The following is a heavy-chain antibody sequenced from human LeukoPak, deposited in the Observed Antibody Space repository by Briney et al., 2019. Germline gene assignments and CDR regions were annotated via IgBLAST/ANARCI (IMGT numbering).Heavy chain of an antibody. Sequence: ASVKVSCKASGYTFTSYGISWVRQAPGQGLEWMGWISAYNGNTNYAQKLQGRVTMTTDTSTSTAYMELRSLRSDGTAVYYCARTTIMDHYYDSSGYSDYWGQGTLVTVSS. J-gene: IGHJ4*02. V-gene: IGHV1-18*01. CDR3: ARTTIMDHYYDSSGYSDY. D-gene: IGHD3-22*01. CDR2: ISAYNGNT. CDR1: GYTFTSYG.